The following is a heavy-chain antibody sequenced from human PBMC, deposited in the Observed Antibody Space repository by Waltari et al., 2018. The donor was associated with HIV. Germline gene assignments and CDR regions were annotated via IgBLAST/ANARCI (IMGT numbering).Heavy chain of an antibody. CDR3: ATAGSTGTTRGY. D-gene: IGHD1-1*01. CDR1: GSIFTIDW. J-gene: IGHJ4*02. V-gene: IGHV3-15*01. CDR2: IKSKSDGGTT. Sequence: EVQLVESGGGLVMPGGSLRLSCAASGSIFTIDWMSWVRQAPGKGLGWVGRIKSKSDGGTTDYAAPVKGRFTISRDDSKDTLYLQVNSLKTDDTAVYYCATAGSTGTTRGYWGQGNLVTVSS.